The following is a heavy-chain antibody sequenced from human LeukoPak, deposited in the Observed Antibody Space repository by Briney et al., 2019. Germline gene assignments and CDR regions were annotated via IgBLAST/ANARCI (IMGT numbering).Heavy chain of an antibody. CDR1: GYTFTSYG. Sequence: ASVKVSCKASGYTFTSYGISWVRQAPGQGLELMGWISVYNGNTNYAQKLQGRVTITTHTSTSTAYMELRSLRSDDTAVYCCARDQTGSTPDSWGQGTLVTGSS. D-gene: IGHD1-7*01. J-gene: IGHJ4*02. CDR2: ISVYNGNT. CDR3: ARDQTGSTPDS. V-gene: IGHV1-18*01.